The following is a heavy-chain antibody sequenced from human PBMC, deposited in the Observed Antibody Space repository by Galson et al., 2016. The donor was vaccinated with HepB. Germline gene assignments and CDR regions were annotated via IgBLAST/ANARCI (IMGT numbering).Heavy chain of an antibody. J-gene: IGHJ4*02. Sequence: SLRLSCAASGFTFSSYAVHWVRQAPGKGLEWVAVISFDGSDKKYADSVKGRFTISRDNSKNTLYLQMNSLRAEDTAMYYCARVRGRRGPAALDYWGQGTLVTVSS. D-gene: IGHD2-2*01. CDR3: ARVRGRRGPAALDY. CDR2: ISFDGSDK. V-gene: IGHV3-30*04. CDR1: GFTFSSYA.